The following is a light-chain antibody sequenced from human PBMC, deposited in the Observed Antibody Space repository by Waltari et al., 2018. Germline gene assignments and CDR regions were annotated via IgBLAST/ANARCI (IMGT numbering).Light chain of an antibody. CDR3: QKYNSAPWT. CDR2: AAS. V-gene: IGKV1-27*01. CDR1: QGISNY. J-gene: IGKJ1*01. Sequence: DIQMTQSPSSLSASVGDRVTITCRASQGISNYLAWYQQKPGKVPKLLIYAASTLQSGVPSRFSCSGSVTDFTLTISSLQPEDVATYYCQKYNSAPWTFGQGTKVEIK.